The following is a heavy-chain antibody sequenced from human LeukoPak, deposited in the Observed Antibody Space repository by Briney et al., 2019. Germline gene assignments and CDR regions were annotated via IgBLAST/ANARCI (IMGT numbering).Heavy chain of an antibody. J-gene: IGHJ6*03. CDR1: GFTFDDYG. D-gene: IGHD3-22*01. CDR3: ARSRRVVVITQILYYYYYMDV. Sequence: RSGGSLRLSCAASGFTFDDYGMSWVRQAPGKGLEWVSGINWNGGSTGYADSVKGRFTISRDNAKNSLYLQMNSLRSEDTAVYYCARSRRVVVITQILYYYYYMDVWGKGTTVTISS. V-gene: IGHV3-20*04. CDR2: INWNGGST.